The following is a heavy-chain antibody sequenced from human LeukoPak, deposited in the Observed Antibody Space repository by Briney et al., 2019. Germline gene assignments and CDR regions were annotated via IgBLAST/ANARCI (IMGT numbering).Heavy chain of an antibody. J-gene: IGHJ4*02. CDR1: GYTFTSYG. V-gene: IGHV1-18*01. D-gene: IGHD3-3*01. CDR3: ARLIPRVFGVVTATYFDY. Sequence: GASVKVSCKASGYTFTSYGISWVRQAPGQGLEWMGWISAYNGNTNYAQKLQGRVTMTTDTSTSTAYMELRSLRSDDTAVYYCARLIPRVFGVVTATYFDYWGQGTLVTVSS. CDR2: ISAYNGNT.